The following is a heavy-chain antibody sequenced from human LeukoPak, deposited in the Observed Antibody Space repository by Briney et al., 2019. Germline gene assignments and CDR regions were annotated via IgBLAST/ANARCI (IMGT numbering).Heavy chain of an antibody. CDR3: VSFYGTY. V-gene: IGHV3-74*01. D-gene: IGHD2/OR15-2a*01. Sequence: GGSLRLSCAASGNYWMHWVRQAPGKGLVWVSHINSDGSWTGYADSVKGRFTISKDNAKNTVYLQMNSLRAEDTAVYYRVSFYGTYWGRGTLVTVSS. CDR2: INSDGSWT. CDR1: GNYW. J-gene: IGHJ4*02.